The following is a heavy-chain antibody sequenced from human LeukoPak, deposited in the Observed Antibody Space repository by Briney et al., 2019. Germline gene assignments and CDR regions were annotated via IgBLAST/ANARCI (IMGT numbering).Heavy chain of an antibody. V-gene: IGHV4-59*01. J-gene: IGHJ4*02. CDR1: GGSISSYY. D-gene: IGHD6-13*01. Sequence: DPSETLSLTCTVSGGSISSYYWSWIRQPPGKGLEWIGYIYYSGTTNYNPSLKSRVTISVDTSKNQFSLKLSSVTAADRAVYYCARGVYIAAAQYGYWGQGTLVTVSS. CDR2: IYYSGTT. CDR3: ARGVYIAAAQYGY.